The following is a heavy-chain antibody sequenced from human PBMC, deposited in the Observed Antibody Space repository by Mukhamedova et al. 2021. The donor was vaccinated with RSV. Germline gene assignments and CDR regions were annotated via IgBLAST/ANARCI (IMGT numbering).Heavy chain of an antibody. D-gene: IGHD3-10*01. V-gene: IGHV3-23*01. CDR2: ISGSGSAT. J-gene: IGHJ4*02. CDR3: AKVLYKGSGSFGS. Sequence: EWVSAISGSGSATFFADSVKGRFLVSRDNSKNTLYLQMNSLRVDDTAIYYCAKVLYKGSGSFGSWGQGTVVTVSS.